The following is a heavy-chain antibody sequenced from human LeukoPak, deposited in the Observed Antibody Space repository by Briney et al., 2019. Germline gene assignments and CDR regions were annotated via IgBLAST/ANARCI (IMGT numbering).Heavy chain of an antibody. Sequence: PGGSLRLSCAASGFTFNNYAMHWVRQAPGKGLEWVTVISYDGSNKYYADSVKGRFTISRDNSKNTLYLQMNSLRAEDTAVYYCARDGERLQDAFDIWGQGTMVTVSS. CDR2: ISYDGSNK. V-gene: IGHV3-30-3*01. CDR1: GFTFNNYA. D-gene: IGHD4-4*01. CDR3: ARDGERLQDAFDI. J-gene: IGHJ3*02.